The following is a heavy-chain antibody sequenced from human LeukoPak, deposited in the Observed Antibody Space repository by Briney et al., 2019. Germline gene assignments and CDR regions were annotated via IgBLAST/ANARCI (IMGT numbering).Heavy chain of an antibody. Sequence: ASVKVSRKASGYTFTRYGISWVRQAPGQGLEWMGWISAYNGNTNYAQKLQGRVTMTTDTSTSTAYMELRSLKSDDTAVYYCARDPRGSSNWSNWFDPWGQGTLVTVSS. D-gene: IGHD6-13*01. CDR3: ARDPRGSSNWSNWFDP. CDR2: ISAYNGNT. CDR1: GYTFTRYG. V-gene: IGHV1-18*01. J-gene: IGHJ5*02.